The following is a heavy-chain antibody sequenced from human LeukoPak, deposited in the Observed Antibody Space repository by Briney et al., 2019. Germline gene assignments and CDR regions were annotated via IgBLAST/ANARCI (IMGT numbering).Heavy chain of an antibody. CDR3: ARGPITMVRGVSLLAENYGMDV. V-gene: IGHV4-38-2*01. CDR1: GYSISSGYY. J-gene: IGHJ6*04. D-gene: IGHD3-10*01. Sequence: SETLSLTCAVSGYSISSGYYWGWIRQPPGKGLEWIGSIYHSGSTYYNPSLKSRVTISVDTSKNQFSLKLSSVTAAHTAVYYCARGPITMVRGVSLLAENYGMDVWGKGTTVTVSS. CDR2: IYHSGST.